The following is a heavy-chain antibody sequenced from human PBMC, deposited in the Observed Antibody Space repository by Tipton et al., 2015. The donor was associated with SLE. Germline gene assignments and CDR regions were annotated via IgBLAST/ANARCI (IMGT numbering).Heavy chain of an antibody. V-gene: IGHV3-9*01. CDR1: GFTFDDYA. Sequence: SLRLSCAASGFTFDDYAMSWVRQTPGKGLEWVSGISWNSGNIGYADSVKGRFTTSRDNVKNSLFLQMNSLRAEDTALYYCVKDASIVGATGGYFDSWGLGTLVTVSS. D-gene: IGHD1-26*01. J-gene: IGHJ4*02. CDR2: ISWNSGNI. CDR3: VKDASIVGATGGYFDS.